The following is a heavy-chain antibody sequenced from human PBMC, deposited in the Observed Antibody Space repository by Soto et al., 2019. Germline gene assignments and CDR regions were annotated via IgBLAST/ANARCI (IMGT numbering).Heavy chain of an antibody. J-gene: IGHJ4*02. Sequence: GASVKVSCKTSGYAFTTYRITWVRQAPGQGLEWMGWISAYNGNTNYAQKFQGRVTMTTDTSTSTAYMELRSLRSDDTAVYYCARDSTTVAPDYWGQGTLVTVSS. CDR1: GYAFTTYR. CDR3: ARDSTTVAPDY. D-gene: IGHD4-17*01. V-gene: IGHV1-18*01. CDR2: ISAYNGNT.